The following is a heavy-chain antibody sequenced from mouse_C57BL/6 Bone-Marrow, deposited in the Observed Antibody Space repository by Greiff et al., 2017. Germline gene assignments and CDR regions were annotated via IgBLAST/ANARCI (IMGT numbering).Heavy chain of an antibody. CDR3: ARKEEGFVYGSMDY. Sequence: QVQLQQPGAELVKPGASVKLSCKASGYTFTSYWMQWVKQRPGQGLEWIGEIDPSDSYTNYNQKFKSKATLTVDTSSSTAYMQLSSLTSEDSAVYYCARKEEGFVYGSMDYWGQGTTLTVSS. V-gene: IGHV1-50*01. D-gene: IGHD1-1*01. CDR2: IDPSDSYT. J-gene: IGHJ2*01. CDR1: GYTFTSYW.